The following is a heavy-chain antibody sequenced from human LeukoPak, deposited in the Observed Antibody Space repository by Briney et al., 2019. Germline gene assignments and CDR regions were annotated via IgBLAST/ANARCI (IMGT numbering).Heavy chain of an antibody. J-gene: IGHJ4*02. CDR3: ARRGGSSSRRSPIDY. V-gene: IGHV3-7*01. CDR2: IKQDGSQR. CDR1: GFTFSSLW. Sequence: PGGSLRLSCAASGFTFSSLWMSWVRQAPGKGPEWVANIKQDGSQRYYVDSVRGRFTISRDNAKNSLFLQMNGLRAEDTAVYYCARRGGSSSRRSPIDYWGQGTLVTVSS. D-gene: IGHD6-6*01.